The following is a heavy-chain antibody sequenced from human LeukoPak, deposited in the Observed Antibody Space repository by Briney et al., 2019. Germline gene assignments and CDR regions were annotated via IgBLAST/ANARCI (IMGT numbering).Heavy chain of an antibody. CDR2: IHHSGRT. Sequence: SETLSLTCAVYGGSFSGYYWSWIRQPPGKGLEWIGSIHHSGRTYYNPSLKSRVTILVDTSKNQFSLKLSSVTAADTAVYYCARLGAPSINYYDDRGYFDLWGRGTLVTVSS. CDR3: ARLGAPSINYYDDRGYFDL. V-gene: IGHV4-34*01. CDR1: GGSFSGYY. D-gene: IGHD3-22*01. J-gene: IGHJ2*01.